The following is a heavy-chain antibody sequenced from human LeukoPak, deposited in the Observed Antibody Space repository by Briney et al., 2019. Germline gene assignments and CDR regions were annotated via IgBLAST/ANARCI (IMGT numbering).Heavy chain of an antibody. J-gene: IGHJ4*02. CDR1: GFAFNTYA. CDR2: LSGCGGST. V-gene: IGHV3-23*01. CDR3: AKVIVVVTAMGDYFDY. Sequence: GGSLRLSCAASGFAFNTYAMSWVRRAPGKGLEWVSTLSGCGGSTDYADSVKGRFTISRDNSKNTLYLQMDSLRAEDTAVYYCAKVIVVVTAMGDYFDYWGQGTLVTVSS. D-gene: IGHD2-21*02.